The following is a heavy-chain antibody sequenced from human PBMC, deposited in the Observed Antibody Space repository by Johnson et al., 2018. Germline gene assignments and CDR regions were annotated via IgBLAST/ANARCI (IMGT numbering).Heavy chain of an antibody. Sequence: QVQLVQSGGGVVQPGRSLRPSCAASGFTFSSYGMHWVRQAPGKGLEWVSVIYSGGSTYYADSVKGRFTISRDNSKNTLYLQMNSLRAEDTAVYYWARDLGHQDYLRVWGQGTTVTVSS. D-gene: IGHD2/OR15-2a*01. CDR3: ARDLGHQDYLRV. V-gene: IGHV3-NL1*01. J-gene: IGHJ6*02. CDR1: GFTFSSYG. CDR2: IYSGGST.